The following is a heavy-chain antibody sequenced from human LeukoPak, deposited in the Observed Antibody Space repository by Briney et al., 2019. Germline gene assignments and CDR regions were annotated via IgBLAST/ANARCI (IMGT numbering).Heavy chain of an antibody. J-gene: IGHJ6*03. V-gene: IGHV1-2*02. CDR2: INPNNGDT. CDR1: GYTFSGHY. CDR3: ARRGGKNYGDYVVYDKYMDV. Sequence: ASVKVSCKASGYTFSGHYIHWVRQAPGQGLEWMGWINPNNGDTHYAQKFQGRVTMSRDTSVTTTYMELSRLRSDDTAVYYCARRGGKNYGDYVVYDKYMDVWGTGTTVTVSS. D-gene: IGHD4-17*01.